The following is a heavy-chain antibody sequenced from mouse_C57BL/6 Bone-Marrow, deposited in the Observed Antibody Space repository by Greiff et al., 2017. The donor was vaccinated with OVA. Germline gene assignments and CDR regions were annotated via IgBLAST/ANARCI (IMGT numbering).Heavy chain of an antibody. V-gene: IGHV1-81*01. Sequence: VQLQQSGAELARPGASVKLSCKASGYTFTSYGISWVKQSTGQGLEWIGEIYPRSGNTYYNEKFKGKATLTADKSSSTAYMELRSLTAEDAAVYFCARRGGWYWYFDVWGTGTTVTVSA. CDR2: IYPRSGNT. D-gene: IGHD3-2*02. CDR1: GYTFTSYG. CDR3: ARRGGWYWYFDV. J-gene: IGHJ1*03.